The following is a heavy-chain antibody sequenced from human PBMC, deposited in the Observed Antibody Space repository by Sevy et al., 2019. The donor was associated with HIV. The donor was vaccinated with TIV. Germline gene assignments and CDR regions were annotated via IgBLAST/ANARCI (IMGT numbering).Heavy chain of an antibody. CDR2: ISGSGGST. D-gene: IGHD3-10*01. CDR1: GFTFSSYA. V-gene: IGHV3-23*01. Sequence: GGSLRLSCAASGFTFSSYAMSWVRQAPGKGLEWVSAISGSGGSTYYADSVKGRFTISRDNSKNTLNLQMNSLRAEDTAVYYCAPTYYYGSGSYYNFDYWGHGTLVTVSS. J-gene: IGHJ4*01. CDR3: APTYYYGSGSYYNFDY.